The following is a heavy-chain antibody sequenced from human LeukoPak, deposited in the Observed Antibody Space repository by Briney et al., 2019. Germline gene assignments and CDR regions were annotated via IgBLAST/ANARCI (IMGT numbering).Heavy chain of an antibody. CDR2: SGSGGST. Sequence: GGSLRLSCAASGFTFSSYAMSWVRQAPGKGLEWVSASGSGGSTYYADSVKGRFTISRDNSKNTLYLQMNSLRSDDTAVYYCAREHSSSWDQFDYWGQGTLVTVSS. D-gene: IGHD6-13*01. CDR1: GFTFSSYA. J-gene: IGHJ4*02. CDR3: AREHSSSWDQFDY. V-gene: IGHV3-23*01.